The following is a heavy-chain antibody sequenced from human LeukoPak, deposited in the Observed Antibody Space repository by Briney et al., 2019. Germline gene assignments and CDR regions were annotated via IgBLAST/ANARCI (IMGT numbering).Heavy chain of an antibody. CDR2: ISDSGDST. D-gene: IGHD3-10*01. CDR1: GLTVRDNY. Sequence: GGSLRLSCAASGLTVRDNYMSWVRQAPGKGLEWVSGISDSGDSTYYADSVKGRFTISRDNSRNTLYLEMNSLRAEDTAVYYCTKWSGFGNDWGQGTLVTVSS. J-gene: IGHJ4*02. V-gene: IGHV3-23*01. CDR3: TKWSGFGND.